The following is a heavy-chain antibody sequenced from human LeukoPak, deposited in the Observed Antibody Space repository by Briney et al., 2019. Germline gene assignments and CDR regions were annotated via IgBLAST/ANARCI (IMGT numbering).Heavy chain of an antibody. CDR1: GFTFSDYY. CDR2: ISRTI. D-gene: IGHD3-16*01. Sequence: KPGGSLRLSCAASGFTFSDYYMGWIRQAPGKGLEWISYISRTIYYADSVEGRCTISRDNAKNSLYLQMNSLRAEDTAVYYCARRIWGADSQSHTFDIWGQGTMVTVSS. J-gene: IGHJ3*02. V-gene: IGHV3-11*01. CDR3: ARRIWGADSQSHTFDI.